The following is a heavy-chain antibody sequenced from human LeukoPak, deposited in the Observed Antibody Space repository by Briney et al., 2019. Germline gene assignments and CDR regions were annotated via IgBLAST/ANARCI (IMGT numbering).Heavy chain of an antibody. J-gene: IGHJ6*03. CDR1: GVSINSYF. D-gene: IGHD3-22*01. Sequence: PSETLSLTCSVSGVSINSYFWSWIRQPPGKGLVWIGYIHYSGSSNYNSSLKSRVTIAVDTSKNQFSLRLTSVTAADTAVYYCARVITSGYSYYYYYMDFWGRGTTVTVSS. CDR3: ARVITSGYSYYYYYMDF. CDR2: IHYSGSS. V-gene: IGHV4-59*01.